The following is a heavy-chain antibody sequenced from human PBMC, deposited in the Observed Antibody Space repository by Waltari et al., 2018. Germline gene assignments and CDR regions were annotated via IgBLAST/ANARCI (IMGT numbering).Heavy chain of an antibody. V-gene: IGHV3-48*03. J-gene: IGHJ4*02. D-gene: IGHD6-6*01. CDR1: GFTFSTYE. CDR3: ATRYGSSSMDY. Sequence: EVQLVESGGGVVQTGGSLSLSCAASGFTFSTYEMNWVRQAPGKGLEWIASISSRLNTIYYADSVKGRFTISRDNAKNSLHLQMNSLRAEDTAVYYCATRYGSSSMDYWGQGTLVTVSS. CDR2: ISSRLNTI.